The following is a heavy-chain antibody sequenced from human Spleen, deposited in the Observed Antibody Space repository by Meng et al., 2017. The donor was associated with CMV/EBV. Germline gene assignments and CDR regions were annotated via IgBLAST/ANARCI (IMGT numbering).Heavy chain of an antibody. CDR1: GFTFSSYE. CDR3: ARDLGYCSSTSCFSVRLDV. J-gene: IGHJ6*02. D-gene: IGHD2-2*03. Sequence: GESLKISCSASGFTFSSYEMNWVRQAPGKGLEWVSYISSSGSTIYYADSVKGRFTISRDNSKNTLYLQMNSLRAEDTAVYYCARDLGYCSSTSCFSVRLDVWGQGTTVTVSS. V-gene: IGHV3-48*03. CDR2: ISSSGSTI.